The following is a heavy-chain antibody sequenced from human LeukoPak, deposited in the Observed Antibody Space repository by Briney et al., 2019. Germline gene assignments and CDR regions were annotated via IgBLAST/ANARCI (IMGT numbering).Heavy chain of an antibody. Sequence: SETLSLTRGVHGVSITGYYWSWIRQSPREALEWIGEIDPSGYTIYNPSLKSRITMSVDTAKKQLSLSLTSLTAADTAIYYCARIRCGQTQHRCYNYWGRGALVTVSS. CDR2: IDPSGYT. D-gene: IGHD3-16*02. V-gene: IGHV4-34*10. J-gene: IGHJ4*02. CDR1: GVSITGYY. CDR3: ARIRCGQTQHRCYNY.